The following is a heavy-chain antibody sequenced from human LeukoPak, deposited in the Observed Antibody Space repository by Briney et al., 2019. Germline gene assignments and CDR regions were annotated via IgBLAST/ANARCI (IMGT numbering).Heavy chain of an antibody. V-gene: IGHV4-38-2*02. D-gene: IGHD1-26*01. CDR3: ARGGGYFAFDI. Sequence: SETLSLTCTVSGGSISSGYYWGWIRQPPGKGLEWIGSIYHSGSTYYNPSLKSRVTISVDTSKNQFSLKLSSVTAADTAVYYCARGGGYFAFDIWGQGTMVTVSS. CDR1: GGSISSGYY. CDR2: IYHSGST. J-gene: IGHJ3*02.